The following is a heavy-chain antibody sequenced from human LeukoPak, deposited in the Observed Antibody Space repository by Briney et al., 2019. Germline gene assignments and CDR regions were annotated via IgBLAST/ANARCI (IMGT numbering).Heavy chain of an antibody. D-gene: IGHD1-1*01. Sequence: GGSLRLSCAASGFTFDDYAMHWVRQAPGKGLEWVSGISWNSGSIGYADSVKGRFTISRDNAKNSLYLQMNSLRAEDTAVYYCAQTGTTGSATFDYWGQGTLVTVSS. CDR1: GFTFDDYA. J-gene: IGHJ4*02. CDR2: ISWNSGSI. CDR3: AQTGTTGSATFDY. V-gene: IGHV3-9*01.